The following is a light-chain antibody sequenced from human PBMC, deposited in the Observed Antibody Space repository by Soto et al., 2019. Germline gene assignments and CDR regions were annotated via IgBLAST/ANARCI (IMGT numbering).Light chain of an antibody. CDR3: AAWDDSLNGPV. CDR1: SSNIGSKT. V-gene: IGLV1-44*01. J-gene: IGLJ2*01. CDR2: SNN. Sequence: QPVLTQTPSASGTPGQRVIISCSGSSSNIGSKTVNWYQQLPGMAPKLLIYSNNQRPPGVPDRFSGSKSGTSASLAISGLQSEDEADYYCAAWDDSLNGPVFGGGTKLTVL.